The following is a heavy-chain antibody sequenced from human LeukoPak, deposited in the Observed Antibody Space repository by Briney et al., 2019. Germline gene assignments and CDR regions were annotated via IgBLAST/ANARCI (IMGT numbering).Heavy chain of an antibody. D-gene: IGHD6-13*01. Sequence: GESLKISCEGSGYSFTNYWIGWVRPMPGKGLECMGIIYPGDSDTRYSPSFQGQVTISADKSISTAYLQWSSLKASDTAMYYCARHKRIAVGGTLGHYMDVRGKGTTVTVSS. CDR3: ARHKRIAVGGTLGHYMDV. CDR2: IYPGDSDT. V-gene: IGHV5-51*01. CDR1: GYSFTNYW. J-gene: IGHJ6*03.